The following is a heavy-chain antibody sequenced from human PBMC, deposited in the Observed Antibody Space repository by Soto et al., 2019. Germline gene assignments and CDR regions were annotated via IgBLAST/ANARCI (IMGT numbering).Heavy chain of an antibody. CDR3: ARDISHYFDH. V-gene: IGHV1-18*01. CDR1: GYTFITYV. CDR2: ITPYNGKT. J-gene: IGHJ4*02. Sequence: ASVKVSCKASGYTFITYVVIWVRQASGQGLEWMGWITPYNGKTHYAQKFQDRVTMTTDTAKTTAYMELRSLTSEDSAMYFCARDISHYFDHWGQGILVTVSS.